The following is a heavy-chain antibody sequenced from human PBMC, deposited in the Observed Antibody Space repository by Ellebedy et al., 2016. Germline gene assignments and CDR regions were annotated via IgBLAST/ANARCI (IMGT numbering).Heavy chain of an antibody. CDR2: IYYSGST. Sequence: SETLSLTXTVSGGSISSGDYYWSWIRQPPGKGLEWIGYIYYSGSTYYNPSLKSRVTISVDTSKNQFSLKLSSVTAADTAVYYCARAGSGYNPWYYYYGMDVWGQGTTVTVSS. J-gene: IGHJ6*02. CDR1: GGSISSGDYY. V-gene: IGHV4-30-4*01. CDR3: ARAGSGYNPWYYYYGMDV. D-gene: IGHD3-22*01.